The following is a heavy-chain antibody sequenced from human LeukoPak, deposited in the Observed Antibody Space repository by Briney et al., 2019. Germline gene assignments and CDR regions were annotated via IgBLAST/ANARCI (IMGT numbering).Heavy chain of an antibody. V-gene: IGHV3-21*01. Sequence: GGSLRLSCAASGFTFSSYSMNWVRQAPGKGLEWVSSISSSSSYIYYADSVKDRFTISRDNAKNSLYLQMNSLRAEDTAVYYCARPLAAAGLYYFDYWGQGTLVTVSS. CDR2: ISSSSSYI. J-gene: IGHJ4*02. D-gene: IGHD6-13*01. CDR3: ARPLAAAGLYYFDY. CDR1: GFTFSSYS.